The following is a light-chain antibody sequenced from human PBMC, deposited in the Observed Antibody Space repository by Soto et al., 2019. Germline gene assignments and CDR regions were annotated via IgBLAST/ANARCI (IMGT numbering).Light chain of an antibody. J-gene: IGLJ2*01. CDR2: LNSDGSH. CDR3: QTWDTGIQV. V-gene: IGLV4-69*01. Sequence: QPVLTQSPSVSASLGASVKLTCTLSSEHSSYAIAWHQQQPEKGPRYLMKLNSDGSHNRGDGIPDRFSGSSSGAERSLTISSLQSEDEADYYCQTWDTGIQVFGGGTKLTVL. CDR1: SEHSSYA.